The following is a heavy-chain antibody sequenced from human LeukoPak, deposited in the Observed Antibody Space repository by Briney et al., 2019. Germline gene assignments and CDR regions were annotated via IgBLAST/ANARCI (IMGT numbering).Heavy chain of an antibody. V-gene: IGHV1-2*06. CDR2: INPNSGGT. D-gene: IGHD2-15*01. J-gene: IGHJ5*02. CDR3: AADLSPRMFDP. CDR1: GYTFTGYY. Sequence: ASVKVSCKASGYTFTGYYMHWVRQAPGQGLEWMGRINPNSGGTNYAQKFQGRVTMTRDTSISTAYMELSSLRSEDTAVYYCAADLSPRMFDPWGQGTLVTVSS.